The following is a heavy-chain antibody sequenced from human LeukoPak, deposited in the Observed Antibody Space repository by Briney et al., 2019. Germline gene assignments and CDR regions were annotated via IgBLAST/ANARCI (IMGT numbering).Heavy chain of an antibody. J-gene: IGHJ6*03. CDR3: ARGRRVVPAAIGYYMDV. D-gene: IGHD2-2*01. CDR2: INHSGST. Sequence: PSETPSLTCAVYGGSFSGYYWSWIRQPPGKGLEWIGEINHSGSTNYNPSLKSRVTISVDTSKNQFSLKLSSVTAADTAVYYCARGRRVVPAAIGYYMDVWGKGTTVTVSS. CDR1: GGSFSGYY. V-gene: IGHV4-34*01.